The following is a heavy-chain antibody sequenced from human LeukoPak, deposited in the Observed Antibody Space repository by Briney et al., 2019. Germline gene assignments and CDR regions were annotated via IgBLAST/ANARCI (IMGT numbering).Heavy chain of an antibody. CDR2: ISWNGAKI. J-gene: IGHJ3*02. D-gene: IGHD2-8*01. CDR1: GFTFDDYA. CDR3: AKETHSTMVPGYAFDI. V-gene: IGHV3-9*01. Sequence: PGRSLRLSCAASGFTFDDYAIHWVRQALGKGLEWVSGISWNGAKIVYADSVKGRFTISRDNAKNSLYLQMDSLGTEDTALYYCAKETHSTMVPGYAFDIWGQGTMVTVSS.